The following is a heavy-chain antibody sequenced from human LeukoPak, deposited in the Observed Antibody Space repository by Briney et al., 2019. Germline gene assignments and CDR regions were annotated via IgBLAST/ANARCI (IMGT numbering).Heavy chain of an antibody. CDR1: GYSLTQLS. CDR2: FDPEDDET. CDR3: ATGLSYNWRIFDY. V-gene: IGHV1-24*01. D-gene: IGHD1-20*01. Sequence: ASVKVCCKVSGYSLTQLSIHWVRQAPAKGLEWMGGFDPEDDETIYAQKFQGRVTMTEDTATDTVYMELTSLRSEDTAIYFCATGLSYNWRIFDYWGQGTLVTVSS. J-gene: IGHJ4*02.